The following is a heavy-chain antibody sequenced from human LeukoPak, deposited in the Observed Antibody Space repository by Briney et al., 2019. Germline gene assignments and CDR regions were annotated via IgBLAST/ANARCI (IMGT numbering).Heavy chain of an antibody. D-gene: IGHD3-22*01. CDR2: FDPEYDKT. CDR1: GYSLTELS. CDR3: ATRGDYYDSRNYYNNWFDP. Sequence: ASVKVSCKVSGYSLTELSVHWVRQAPGKGLEWMGGFDPEYDKTIYAQKFPGKVTMTEDTFTNTAYMELSSLTSEDTAVYFCATRGDYYDSRNYYNNWFDPWGQGTLVTVSS. V-gene: IGHV1-24*01. J-gene: IGHJ5*02.